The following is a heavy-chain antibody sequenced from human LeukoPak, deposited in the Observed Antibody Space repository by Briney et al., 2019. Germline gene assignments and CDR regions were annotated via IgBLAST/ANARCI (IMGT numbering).Heavy chain of an antibody. Sequence: AASVKVSCKASGYTFTSYDTNWVRQATGQGLEWMGWMNPNSGNTGYAQKFQGRVTMTRNTSISTAYMELSSLRSEDTAVYYCARGPGYSYGYSLQPDYWGQGTLVTVSS. CDR1: GYTFTSYD. CDR3: ARGPGYSYGYSLQPDY. D-gene: IGHD5-18*01. CDR2: MNPNSGNT. V-gene: IGHV1-8*01. J-gene: IGHJ4*02.